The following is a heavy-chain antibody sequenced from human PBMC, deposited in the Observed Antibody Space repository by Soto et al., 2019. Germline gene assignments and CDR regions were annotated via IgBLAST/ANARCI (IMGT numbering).Heavy chain of an antibody. V-gene: IGHV3-11*06. CDR2: ISSSSSYT. D-gene: IGHD3-10*01. CDR3: AREDRKWSRDPYFDY. J-gene: IGHJ4*02. Sequence: PGGSLRLSCAASGFTFSDYYMSWIRQAPGKGLEWVSYISSSSSYTNYAESVKGRFTISRDNAKNSLYLQMYSLRAEDTAVYYCAREDRKWSRDPYFDYWGQGTLVTVSS. CDR1: GFTFSDYY.